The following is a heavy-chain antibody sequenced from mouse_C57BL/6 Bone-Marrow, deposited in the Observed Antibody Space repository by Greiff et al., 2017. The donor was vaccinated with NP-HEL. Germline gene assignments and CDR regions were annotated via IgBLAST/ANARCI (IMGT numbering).Heavy chain of an antibody. CDR1: GYTFTSYG. CDR2: IYPRSGNT. V-gene: IGHV1-81*01. CDR3: ARENFRAWFAY. J-gene: IGHJ3*01. Sequence: QVQLQQSGAELARPGASVKLSCKASGYTFTSYGISWVKQRTGQGLEWIGEIYPRSGNTYYNEKFKGKATLTADKSSSTAYMELRSLTSGDSAVYFCARENFRAWFAYWGQGTLVTVSA.